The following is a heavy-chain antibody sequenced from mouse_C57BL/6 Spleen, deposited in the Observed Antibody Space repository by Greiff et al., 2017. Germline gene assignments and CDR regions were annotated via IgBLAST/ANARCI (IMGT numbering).Heavy chain of an antibody. CDR3: ARSRGSRGYFDY. J-gene: IGHJ2*01. Sequence: QVQLQQPGAELVRPGTSVKLSCKASGYTFTSYWMHWVKQRPGQGLEWIGVIDPSDSYTNYNQKFKGKATLTVDTSSSTAYMQLSSLTSEDSAVYYCARSRGSRGYFDYWGQGTTLTVSS. V-gene: IGHV1-59*01. CDR1: GYTFTSYW. D-gene: IGHD1-1*01. CDR2: IDPSDSYT.